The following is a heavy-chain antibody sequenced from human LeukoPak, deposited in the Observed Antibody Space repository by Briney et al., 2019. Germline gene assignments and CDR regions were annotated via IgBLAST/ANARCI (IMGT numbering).Heavy chain of an antibody. CDR3: ARAEIKLYNQRRYYFDY. V-gene: IGHV4-34*01. Sequence: SETLSLTCAVYGGSFSGYYWSWIRQPPGKGLEWIGEINNSGSTNYNPSLKSRVTISVDTSKNQFSLKLSSVTAADTAVYYCARAEIKLYNQRRYYFDYWGQGTLVTVSS. D-gene: IGHD3-16*02. J-gene: IGHJ4*02. CDR1: GGSFSGYY. CDR2: INNSGST.